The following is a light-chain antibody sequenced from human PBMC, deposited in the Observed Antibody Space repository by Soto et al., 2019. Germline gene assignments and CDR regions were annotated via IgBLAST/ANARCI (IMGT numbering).Light chain of an antibody. J-gene: IGKJ2*01. CDR3: QQYGSSPRT. CDR2: GAS. V-gene: IGKV3-20*01. Sequence: EIVLTQSPGTLSLSPGERATLSCRASQSVSSSYLAWYQQKPGQAPRLLIYGASSRATGIPDRFSGSGSGTDFTLTISRQEPEDFAVYYCQQYGSSPRTFGQGTKLEMK. CDR1: QSVSSSY.